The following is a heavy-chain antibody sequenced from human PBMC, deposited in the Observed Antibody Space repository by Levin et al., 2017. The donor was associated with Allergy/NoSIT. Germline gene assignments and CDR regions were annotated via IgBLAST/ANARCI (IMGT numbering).Heavy chain of an antibody. CDR2: IYYSGST. CDR3: ARSYSNYDNWFDP. D-gene: IGHD4-11*01. J-gene: IGHJ5*02. V-gene: IGHV4-61*01. Sequence: SQTLSLTCXVXXXXVQRGRSCRRESRQSPGKGLEWIGYIYYSGSTNYNPSLKSRVTISVDTSKNQFSLKLSSVTAADTAVYYCARSYSNYDNWFDPWGQGTLVTVSS. CDR1: XXXVQRGRSC.